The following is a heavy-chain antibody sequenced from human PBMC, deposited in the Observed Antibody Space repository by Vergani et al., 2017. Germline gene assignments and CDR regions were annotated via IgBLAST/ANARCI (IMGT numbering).Heavy chain of an antibody. D-gene: IGHD2-15*01. V-gene: IGHV3-30-3*01. J-gene: IGHJ5*02. CDR2: ISYDGSNK. Sequence: QVQLVESGGGVVQPGRSLRLSCAASGFTFSSYAMHWVRQAPGKGLEWVAVISYDGSNKYYADSVKGRFTISRDNSKNTLYLQMNSLRAEDTAVYYCARVVVAATLIFSTVGFDPWGQGTLVTVSS. CDR1: GFTFSSYA. CDR3: ARVVVAATLIFSTVGFDP.